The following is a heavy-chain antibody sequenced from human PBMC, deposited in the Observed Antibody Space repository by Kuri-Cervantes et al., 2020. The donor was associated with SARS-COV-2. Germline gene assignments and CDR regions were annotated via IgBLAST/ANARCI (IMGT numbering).Heavy chain of an antibody. Sequence: LSCVISGDSVSSNSAAWNWIRQSPSRGLEWLGRTYYRSKWYNDYAVSVKSRITINPDTSKNQFSLQLNSVTPEDTAVYYCASERIVVVIKGVRYYYYGMDVWGQGTTVTVSS. V-gene: IGHV6-1*01. CDR2: TYYRSKWYN. D-gene: IGHD3-22*01. J-gene: IGHJ6*02. CDR1: GDSVSSNSAA. CDR3: ASERIVVVIKGVRYYYYGMDV.